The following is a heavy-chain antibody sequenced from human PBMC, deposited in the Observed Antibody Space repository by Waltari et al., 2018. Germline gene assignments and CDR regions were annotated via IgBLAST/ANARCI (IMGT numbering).Heavy chain of an antibody. CDR3: AKDEGNRIAPTFGMDA. J-gene: IGHJ6*02. V-gene: IGHV3-23*01. CDR1: GFTLPRYL. CDR2: MRGSGLI. Sequence: EFQLLEAGGGLAQPGGSLCLSCAASGFTLPRYLVNWVRQAPGKGREGVTLMRGSGLIEEGDSVKGRFTISRDNAKNTLYLEMNRLRVEDTAVYFCAKDEGNRIAPTFGMDAWGHGTTVLVS. D-gene: IGHD3-16*01.